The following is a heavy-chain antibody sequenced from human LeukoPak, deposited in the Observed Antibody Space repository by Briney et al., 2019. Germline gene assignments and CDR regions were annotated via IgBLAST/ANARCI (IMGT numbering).Heavy chain of an antibody. CDR3: ARVYVHYDFWSGYLNWFDP. Sequence: PSQTLSLTCTVSGGSISSGDYYWSWIRQPPGKGLEWIGRIYTSGSTNYNPSLKSRVTMSVDTSKNQFSLKLSSVTAADTAVYYCARVYVHYDFWSGYLNWFDPWGQGTLVTVSS. CDR2: IYTSGST. V-gene: IGHV4-61*02. CDR1: GGSISSGDYY. J-gene: IGHJ5*02. D-gene: IGHD3-3*01.